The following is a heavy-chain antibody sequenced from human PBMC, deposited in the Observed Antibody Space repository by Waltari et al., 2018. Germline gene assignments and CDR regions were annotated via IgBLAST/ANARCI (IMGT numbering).Heavy chain of an antibody. CDR1: GFTVSSNY. Sequence: EVQLVESGGGLIQPGGSLRLSCAASGFTVSSNYMSWVRQAPGKGLEWVSVIYSGGSTYYADSVKGRFTISRDNSKNTLYLQMNSLRAEDTAVYYCARGGRWLPDAFDIWGQGTMVTVSS. CDR2: IYSGGST. J-gene: IGHJ3*02. V-gene: IGHV3-53*01. D-gene: IGHD5-12*01. CDR3: ARGGRWLPDAFDI.